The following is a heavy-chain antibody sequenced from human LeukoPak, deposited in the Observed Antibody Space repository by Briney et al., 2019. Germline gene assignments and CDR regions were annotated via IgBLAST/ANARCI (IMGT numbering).Heavy chain of an antibody. CDR2: INPSGGST. Sequence: ASVKVSCKASGYTFTSYYMHWVRQAPGQGLEWMGIINPSGGSTRYAQKFQGRVTMTRDTSTSTVYMELSSLRSEDTAVYYCARAERYCSSTSCSHFDYWGQGTLVTVSS. D-gene: IGHD2-2*01. V-gene: IGHV1-46*01. CDR3: ARAERYCSSTSCSHFDY. CDR1: GYTFTSYY. J-gene: IGHJ4*02.